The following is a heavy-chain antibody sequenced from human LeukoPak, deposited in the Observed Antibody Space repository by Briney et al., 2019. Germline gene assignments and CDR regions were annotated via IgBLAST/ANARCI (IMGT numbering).Heavy chain of an antibody. J-gene: IGHJ5*02. CDR3: ARVRRYSSSWYNWFDP. V-gene: IGHV1-18*04. CDR2: ISAYNGNT. Sequence: GESLKISCKGSGYSFTSYWISWVRQAPGQGLEWMGWISAYNGNTNYAQKLQGRVTMTTDTSTSTAYMELRSLRSDDTAVYYCARVRRYSSSWYNWFDPWGQGTLVTVSS. CDR1: GYSFTSYW. D-gene: IGHD6-13*01.